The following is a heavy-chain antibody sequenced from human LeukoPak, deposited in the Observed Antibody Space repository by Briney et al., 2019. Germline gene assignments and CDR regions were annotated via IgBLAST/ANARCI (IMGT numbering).Heavy chain of an antibody. CDR1: GFTFSSYA. J-gene: IGHJ4*02. V-gene: IGHV3-30*04. CDR2: ISYDGSNK. D-gene: IGHD3-22*01. CDR3: ARDREGSQYYDSSGYLDY. Sequence: HPGGSLRLSCAASGFTFSSYAMHWVRQAPGKGLEWVAVISYDGSNKYYADSVKGRFTISRDNSKNTLYLQMNSLRAEDTAVYYCARDREGSQYYDSSGYLDYWGQGTLVTVSS.